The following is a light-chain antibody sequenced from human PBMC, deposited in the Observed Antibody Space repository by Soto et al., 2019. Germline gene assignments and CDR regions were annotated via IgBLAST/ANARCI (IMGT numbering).Light chain of an antibody. Sequence: EILMTQSPSTLSVSPGERGILSCRASQSVTSSNVAWYQQKPGHAPSLLIYGASSRATGIPDRLSGSGSGTDFTLTISRLEPEDFAVYYCQQYGRSPTFGQGTKVDIK. CDR2: GAS. CDR3: QQYGRSPT. J-gene: IGKJ1*01. CDR1: QSVTSSN. V-gene: IGKV3-20*01.